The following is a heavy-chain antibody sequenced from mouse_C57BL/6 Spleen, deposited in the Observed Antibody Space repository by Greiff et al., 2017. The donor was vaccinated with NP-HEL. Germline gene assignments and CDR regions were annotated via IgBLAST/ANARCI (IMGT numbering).Heavy chain of an antibody. CDR1: GYSFTGYY. Sequence: VQLQQSGPELVKPGASVKISCKASGYSFTGYYMNWVKQSPEKSLEWIGEINPSTGGTTYNQKFKAKATLTVDKSSSTAYMQLKSLTSEDSAVYYCASRELGYWGQGTTLTVSS. CDR2: INPSTGGT. D-gene: IGHD3-1*01. J-gene: IGHJ2*01. V-gene: IGHV1-42*01. CDR3: ASRELGY.